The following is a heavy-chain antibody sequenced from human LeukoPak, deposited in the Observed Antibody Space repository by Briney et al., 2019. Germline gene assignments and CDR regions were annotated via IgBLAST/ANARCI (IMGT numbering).Heavy chain of an antibody. CDR2: IYSGGST. J-gene: IGHJ4*02. CDR1: GFTFSSYA. Sequence: GGSLRLSCAASGFTFSSYAMSWVRQAPGKGLEWVSVIYSGGSTYYADSVKGRFTISRDNSKNTLYLQMNSLRAEDTAVYYCAKDYDYDSSGYSYYFDYWGQGTLVTVSS. V-gene: IGHV3-23*03. D-gene: IGHD3-22*01. CDR3: AKDYDYDSSGYSYYFDY.